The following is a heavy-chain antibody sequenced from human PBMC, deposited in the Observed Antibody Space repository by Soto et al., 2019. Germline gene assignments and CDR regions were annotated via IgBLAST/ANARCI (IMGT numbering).Heavy chain of an antibody. Sequence: GGSLRLSCAASGFTFSSYGMHWVRQAPGKGLEWVAVISYDGSNKYYADSVKGRFTISRDNSKNTLYLQMNSLRAEDTAVYYCAKDKLRVDTAHLVHYYYYYGMDVWGQGTTVTVSS. J-gene: IGHJ6*02. V-gene: IGHV3-30*18. D-gene: IGHD5-18*01. CDR3: AKDKLRVDTAHLVHYYYYYGMDV. CDR1: GFTFSSYG. CDR2: ISYDGSNK.